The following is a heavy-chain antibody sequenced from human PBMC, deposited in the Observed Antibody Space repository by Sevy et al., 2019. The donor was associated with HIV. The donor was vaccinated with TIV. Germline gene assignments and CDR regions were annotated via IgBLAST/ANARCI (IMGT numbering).Heavy chain of an antibody. CDR2: ISHDERTK. J-gene: IGHJ4*02. V-gene: IGHV3-30*04. D-gene: IGHD1-1*01. CDR3: ARDPGNSGNY. CDR1: GFTFSTYA. Sequence: GGSLRLSCAASGFTFSTYAMHWLRQAPDKGLEWVAVISHDERTKYYADSVKGRFTISRDNSKNTLYLQMDSLRPEDTTIYYCARDPGNSGNYWGQGTLVTVSS.